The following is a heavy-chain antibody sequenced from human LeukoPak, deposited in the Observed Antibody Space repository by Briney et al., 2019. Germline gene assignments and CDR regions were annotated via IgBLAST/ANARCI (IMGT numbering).Heavy chain of an antibody. D-gene: IGHD3-3*02. CDR3: ARAGRRVLGGTLYYFDY. CDR2: INPNSGGT. J-gene: IGHJ4*02. CDR1: GYTFTGYY. V-gene: IGHV1-2*02. Sequence: EASVKVSCKASGYTFTGYYMHWVRQAPGQGLEWMGWINPNSGGTNYAQKFQGRVTMTRDTSISTAYMELSRLRSDDTAVYYCARAGRRVLGGTLYYFDYWGQGTLVTVSS.